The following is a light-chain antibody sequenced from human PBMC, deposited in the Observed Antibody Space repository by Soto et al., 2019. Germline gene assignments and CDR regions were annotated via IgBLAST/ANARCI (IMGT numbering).Light chain of an antibody. V-gene: IGKV3-11*01. CDR3: HQRRDWPRT. Sequence: EIVLTQSPATLSLSPGERATLSCRASQSVSTYLVWYQQKPGQAPRLLIHDVSYRATGVPARVSGSGSGTDFTLTISGLEPEDSAVYYWHQRRDWPRTFGQGTKVESK. CDR2: DVS. CDR1: QSVSTY. J-gene: IGKJ1*01.